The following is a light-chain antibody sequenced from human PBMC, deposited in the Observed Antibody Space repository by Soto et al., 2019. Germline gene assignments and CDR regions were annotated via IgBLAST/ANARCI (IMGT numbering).Light chain of an antibody. CDR2: DVS. J-gene: IGLJ1*01. CDR3: SSYTSSSTLYV. Sequence: QSLLTQPASVSGSPGQSITISCTGTSSDVGGYNYVSWYQQHPGKAPKLMIYDVSNRPSGVSNRFSGSKSGNTASLIISGLQAEDEADYYCSSYTSSSTLYVFGTGTKVTVL. CDR1: SSDVGGYNY. V-gene: IGLV2-14*01.